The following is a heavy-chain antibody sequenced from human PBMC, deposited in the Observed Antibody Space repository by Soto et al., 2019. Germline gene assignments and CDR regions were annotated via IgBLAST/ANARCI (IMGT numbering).Heavy chain of an antibody. D-gene: IGHD6-13*01. CDR3: AKVTKRAAAGRYEYYKYGMDV. CDR1: GFTVSSNY. V-gene: IGHV3-23*01. CDR2: ISGSGGSS. J-gene: IGHJ6*02. Sequence: PGGSLRLSCAASGFTVSSNYMNWVRQAPGKGLEWVSVISGSGGSSYYAASVKGRFTISRDNSKNTLFLQMNGLRAEDTAVYYCAKVTKRAAAGRYEYYKYGMDVWGQGTTVTVSS.